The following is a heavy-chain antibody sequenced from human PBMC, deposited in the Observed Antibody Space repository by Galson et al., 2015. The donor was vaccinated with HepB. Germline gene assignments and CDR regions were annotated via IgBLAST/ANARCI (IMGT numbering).Heavy chain of an antibody. CDR3: EKVQTDSSGWPPHYYSSIDV. CDR2: VSSSGATI. D-gene: IGHD6-19*01. Sequence: SLRLSCAASGFIFSDSIMTWMRQAPGKGLEWVSYVSSSGATIYYGDSVKGRFTISSDNAKKSLYLQMNSVRAEDTAVYYCEKVQTDSSGWPPHYYSSIDVWGQGTPVIVSS. V-gene: IGHV3-11*01. J-gene: IGHJ6*02. CDR1: GFIFSDSI.